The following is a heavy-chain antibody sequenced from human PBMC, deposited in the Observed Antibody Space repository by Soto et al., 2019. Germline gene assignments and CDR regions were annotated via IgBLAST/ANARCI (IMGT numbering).Heavy chain of an antibody. V-gene: IGHV1-69*02. D-gene: IGHD3-10*01. CDR3: AGVPGAMVRGVIDP. Sequence: QVQLVQSGAEVKKPGSSVKVSCKASGGTFSSYTISWVRQAPGQGLEWMGRIIPILGIANYAQKFQGRVTITADKSTSTAYMELSSLRSEDTAVYYCAGVPGAMVRGVIDPWGQGTLVTVSS. CDR1: GGTFSSYT. CDR2: IIPILGIA. J-gene: IGHJ5*02.